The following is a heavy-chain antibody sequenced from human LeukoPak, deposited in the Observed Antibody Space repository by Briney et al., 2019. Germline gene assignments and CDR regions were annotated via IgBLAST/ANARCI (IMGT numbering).Heavy chain of an antibody. Sequence: GASVKVSCKASGYTCTGYYMHWVRQAPGQGLEWMGWINPNSSGTNYAQKFQGRVTMTRDTSISTAYMELSRLRSDDTAVYYCARGVGKRDRTSFDYWGQGTLVTVSS. J-gene: IGHJ4*02. V-gene: IGHV1-2*02. D-gene: IGHD1-1*01. CDR1: GYTCTGYY. CDR2: INPNSSGT. CDR3: ARGVGKRDRTSFDY.